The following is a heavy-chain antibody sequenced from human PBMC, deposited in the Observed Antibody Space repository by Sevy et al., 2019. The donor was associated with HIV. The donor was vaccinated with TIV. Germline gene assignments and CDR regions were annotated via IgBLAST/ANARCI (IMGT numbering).Heavy chain of an antibody. CDR2: IETKKGNT. V-gene: IGHV1-18*04. CDR1: GYTFTFYG. CDR3: AREQLAKDYNWFDP. D-gene: IGHD1-1*01. Sequence: ASVKVSCKGSGYTFTFYGMSWVRQAPGQGLEGIGWIETKKGNTKYGLKFQDRVTMTTDTSTTTAYLEVRSLRPDDTAFYYCAREQLAKDYNWFDPWGQGTQVTVSS. J-gene: IGHJ5*02.